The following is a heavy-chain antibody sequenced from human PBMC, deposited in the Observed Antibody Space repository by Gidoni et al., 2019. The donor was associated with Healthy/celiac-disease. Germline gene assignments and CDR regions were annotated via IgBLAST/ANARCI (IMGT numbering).Heavy chain of an antibody. V-gene: IGHV4-61*01. Sequence: QVQLQESGPGLVKPSETLSLTCTVSGGSVSSGSYYWSWIRQPPGKGLEWIGYIYYSGSTNYNPSLKSRVTISVDTSKNQFSLKLSSVTAADTAVYYCARARDNWNFLLGYWGQGTLVTVSS. D-gene: IGHD1-20*01. CDR1: GGSVSSGSYY. CDR2: IYYSGST. J-gene: IGHJ4*02. CDR3: ARARDNWNFLLGY.